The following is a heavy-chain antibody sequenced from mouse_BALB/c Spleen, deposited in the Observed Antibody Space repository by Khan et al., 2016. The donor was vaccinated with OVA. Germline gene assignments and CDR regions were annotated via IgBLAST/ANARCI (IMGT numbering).Heavy chain of an antibody. CDR1: GFSLTSYG. Sequence: VQLQESGPALVAPSQSLSITCTVSGFSLTSYGVNWVRQPPVKGLEWLGVIWGDGSTNYHSVLISRLSISKDNSKSQVFLKLNSLQTDDTAAYYCGKQNYGTSYAMDYWGQGTAVTVSS. D-gene: IGHD2-1*01. V-gene: IGHV2-3*01. CDR3: GKQNYGTSYAMDY. J-gene: IGHJ4*01. CDR2: IWGDGST.